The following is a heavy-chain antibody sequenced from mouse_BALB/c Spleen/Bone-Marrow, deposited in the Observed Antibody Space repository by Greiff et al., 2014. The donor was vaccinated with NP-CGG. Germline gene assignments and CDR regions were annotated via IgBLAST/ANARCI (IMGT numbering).Heavy chain of an antibody. CDR2: IDPENGNI. CDR1: GFNIKDYY. V-gene: IGHV14-1*02. CDR3: ARSPRNYFDY. Sequence: EVQGVESGAELVRPGALVRLSCKASGFNIKDYYMYWERQRPEQGLEWIGWIDPENGNIIYDPKFQGKASITADTSSNTAYLQLSSLTSEDTAVYYCARSPRNYFDYWGQGSTLTVSS. J-gene: IGHJ2*01.